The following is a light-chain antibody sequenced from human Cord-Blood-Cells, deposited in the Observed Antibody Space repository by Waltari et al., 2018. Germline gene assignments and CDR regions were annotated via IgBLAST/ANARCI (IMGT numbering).Light chain of an antibody. Sequence: EIVLTQSPATLSLSPGERATLSCRASQSVSSYLVWYQQKPGQAPRLLIYDASNRATGIPARFSGSGSGTDFTLTISSLEPEDFAVYYCQQRSNFTFGPGTKVDIK. CDR3: QQRSNFT. CDR2: DAS. CDR1: QSVSSY. V-gene: IGKV3-11*01. J-gene: IGKJ3*01.